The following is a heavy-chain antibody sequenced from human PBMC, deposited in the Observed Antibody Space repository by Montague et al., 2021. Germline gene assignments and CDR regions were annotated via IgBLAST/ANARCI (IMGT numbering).Heavy chain of an antibody. CDR3: TRSITVVRGLLFDP. CDR2: TYCRSKWYY. D-gene: IGHD3-10*01. Sequence: CAISGDSVSSNSAAWNWIRQSPSGGLEWLGRTYCRSKWYYDYAVSVKSRITIHPDTSKNQFSLQLNSVTPEDTAVYYCTRSITVVRGLLFDPRGQGTLVTVSS. J-gene: IGHJ5*02. CDR1: GDSVSSNSAA. V-gene: IGHV6-1*01.